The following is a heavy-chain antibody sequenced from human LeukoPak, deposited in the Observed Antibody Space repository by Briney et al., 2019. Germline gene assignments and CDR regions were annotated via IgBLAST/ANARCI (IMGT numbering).Heavy chain of an antibody. CDR1: GGTFSSYA. V-gene: IGHV1-69*13. Sequence: SVKVSCKXSGGTFSSYAISWVRQAPRQGLEWMGGIIPIFGTANYAQKFQGRVTITADESTSTAYMELSSLRSEDTAVYYCARGSKTYYYDSSGYVFDYWGQGTLVTVSS. J-gene: IGHJ4*02. CDR3: ARGSKTYYYDSSGYVFDY. CDR2: IIPIFGTA. D-gene: IGHD3-22*01.